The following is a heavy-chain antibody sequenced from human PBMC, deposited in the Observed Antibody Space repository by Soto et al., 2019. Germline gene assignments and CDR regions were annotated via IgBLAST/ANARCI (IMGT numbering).Heavy chain of an antibody. CDR3: VHSPNVAVDH. CDR2: ISQTETT. V-gene: IGHV4-34*01. J-gene: IGHJ4*01. Sequence: PSETLSLTCVVYGESFGGFYWSWVRQSPGKGLEWIGEISQTETTAYSPSLKSRVSISADTSKKQFSLTLTSVTAADTAVYYCVHSPNVAVDHWGHGTLVTVLL. CDR1: GESFGGFY. D-gene: IGHD2-15*01.